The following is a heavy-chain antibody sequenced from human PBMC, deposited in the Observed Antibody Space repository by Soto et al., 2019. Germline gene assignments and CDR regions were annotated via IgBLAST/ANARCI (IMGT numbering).Heavy chain of an antibody. CDR1: GFTFSSYG. J-gene: IGHJ6*03. CDR2: IWYDGSNK. V-gene: IGHV3-33*08. CDR3: ARDSSLFPYGDSPHGSYMDV. Sequence: GGSLRLSCAASGFTFSSYGMHWVRQAPGKGLEWVAVIWYDGSNKYYADSVKGRFTISRDNSKNTLYLQMNSLRAEDTAVYYCARDSSLFPYGDSPHGSYMDVWGKGTTVTVSS. D-gene: IGHD4-17*01.